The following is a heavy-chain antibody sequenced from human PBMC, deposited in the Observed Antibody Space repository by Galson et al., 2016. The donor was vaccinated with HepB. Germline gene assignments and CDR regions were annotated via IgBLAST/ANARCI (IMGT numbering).Heavy chain of an antibody. CDR3: ARGGVGGYNAMDV. CDR1: DESFSGYY. V-gene: IGHV4-34*01. CDR2: INHSGST. J-gene: IGHJ6*02. D-gene: IGHD3-16*01. Sequence: TLSLTCAVYDESFSGYYWSWIRQPPGKGLEWIGDINHSGSTNYNPSLKSRVTISADTSKNQVSLKLTSVTAADTAAYYCARGGVGGYNAMDVWGQGTTVIVAS.